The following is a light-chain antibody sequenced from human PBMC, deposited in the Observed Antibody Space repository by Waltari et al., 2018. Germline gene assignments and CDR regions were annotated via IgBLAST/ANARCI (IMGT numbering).Light chain of an antibody. J-gene: IGKJ3*01. CDR3: QQRSNWRGFT. CDR2: DAS. V-gene: IGKV3-11*01. CDR1: RSVSSY. Sequence: ELVLTPAPATLSLSPGARATLSCGASRSVSSYLAGYQQKPGRAPRLLIYDASNSGTGVLARLCGSGSWTAFTLTISSLVHEDVAVYYCQQRSNWRGFTFGPGTKVDIK.